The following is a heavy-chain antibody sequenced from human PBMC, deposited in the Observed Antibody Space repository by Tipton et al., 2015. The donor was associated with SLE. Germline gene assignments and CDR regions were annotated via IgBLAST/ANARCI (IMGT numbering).Heavy chain of an antibody. CDR2: IYHSGST. Sequence: TLSLTCAVSGYSISSGYYWGWIRQPPGKGLEWIGSIYHSGSTYYNPSLKSRVTISVDTSKNQFSLKLSSMTAADTAVYYCARDPSGWTWEVDYWGQGTLVTVSS. CDR3: ARDPSGWTWEVDY. CDR1: GYSISSGYY. J-gene: IGHJ4*02. D-gene: IGHD6-19*01. V-gene: IGHV4-38-2*02.